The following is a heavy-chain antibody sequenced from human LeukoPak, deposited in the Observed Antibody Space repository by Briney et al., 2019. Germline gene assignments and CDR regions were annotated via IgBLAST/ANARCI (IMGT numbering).Heavy chain of an antibody. Sequence: SETLSLTCTVSGGSICSGGYYWSWIRQHPGKGLEWIGYIYYSVSTYYNPSLKSRVTISVDTSKNQFSLKLSSVTAADTAVYYCARDISSGWFISIDSWGQGTLVTVSS. D-gene: IGHD6-19*01. CDR2: IYYSVST. J-gene: IGHJ4*02. V-gene: IGHV4-31*03. CDR3: ARDISSGWFISIDS. CDR1: GGSICSGGYY.